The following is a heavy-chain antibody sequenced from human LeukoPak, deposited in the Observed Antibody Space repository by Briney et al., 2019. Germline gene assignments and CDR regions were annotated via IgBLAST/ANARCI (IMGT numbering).Heavy chain of an antibody. CDR3: TTDYGAHSDYGMDV. CDR2: INSKTDGGTT. CDR1: GFTFSNAW. D-gene: IGHD4-17*01. V-gene: IGHV3-15*01. J-gene: IGHJ6*02. Sequence: GGSLRLSCAASGFTFSNAWMSSVRQAPGKGPEWVGRINSKTDGGTTDYAAPVKGRFTISRDDAKNTLYLQMNSLKAEDTAVYYCTTDYGAHSDYGMDVWGQGTTVTVSS.